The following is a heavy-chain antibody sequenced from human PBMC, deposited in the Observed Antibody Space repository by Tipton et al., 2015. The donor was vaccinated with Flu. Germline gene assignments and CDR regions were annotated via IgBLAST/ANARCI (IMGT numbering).Heavy chain of an antibody. CDR2: VYYTGST. V-gene: IGHV4-59*08. D-gene: IGHD3-16*01. Sequence: LRLSCTVSGGSMKSYYWCWIRQPPGKGLEWIGYVYYTGSTNYNPSLKSRVTMSVDTSKNQLSLRLTSVTAADTAVYFCAKGGRIGASWFGPWGQGTLVRVSS. CDR3: AKGGRIGASWFGP. CDR1: GGSMKSYY. J-gene: IGHJ5*02.